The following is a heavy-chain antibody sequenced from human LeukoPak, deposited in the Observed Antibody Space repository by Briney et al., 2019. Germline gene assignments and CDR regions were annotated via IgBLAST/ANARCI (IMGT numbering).Heavy chain of an antibody. J-gene: IGHJ5*02. CDR2: ISAYNGNT. D-gene: IGHD2-15*01. CDR1: GYTFTSYG. Sequence: ASVKVSCKASGYTFTSYGISWVRQAPGQGLEWMGWISAYNGNTNYAQKLPRRGTITTDTSTRTAYMEVRSLRSDDTAVYYCARDGYCSGGSCRKENWFDPWGQGTLVTVSS. CDR3: ARDGYCSGGSCRKENWFDP. V-gene: IGHV1-18*01.